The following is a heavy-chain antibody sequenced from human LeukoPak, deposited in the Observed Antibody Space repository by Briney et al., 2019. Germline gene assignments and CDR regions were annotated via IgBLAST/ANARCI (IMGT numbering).Heavy chain of an antibody. J-gene: IGHJ6*03. CDR3: ARAISSPSRSYRYIHYYMDV. Sequence: SETLSLTCAVYGGSFSGYYWSWIRHPPGKGLEWMWEVNHSGSTSSNPTLTSQATIPVYTSKNQFSLKLTSVTAADTAVYYWARAISSPSRSYRYIHYYMDVWGKGTTVTVSS. V-gene: IGHV4-34*01. CDR1: GGSFSGYY. D-gene: IGHD3-16*02. CDR2: VNHSGST.